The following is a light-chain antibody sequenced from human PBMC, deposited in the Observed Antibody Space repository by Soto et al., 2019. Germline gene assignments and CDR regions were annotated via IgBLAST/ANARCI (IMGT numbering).Light chain of an antibody. J-gene: IGKJ5*01. CDR2: GAS. CDR1: QSVSSS. Sequence: EIVLTQSPGTLSLSPGERATLSCRASQSVSSSLAWYQQKPGQAPRLLISGASSRAAGIPDRFSGSGSGTDFTLTISRREPEDFALYYCQQYGSSPITFGQGTRLDIK. V-gene: IGKV3-20*01. CDR3: QQYGSSPIT.